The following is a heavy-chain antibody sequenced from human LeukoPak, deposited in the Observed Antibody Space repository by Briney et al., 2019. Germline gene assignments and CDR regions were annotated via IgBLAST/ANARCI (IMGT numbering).Heavy chain of an antibody. CDR2: INWNGGST. J-gene: IGHJ6*03. Sequence: GGSLRLSCAASGFTFDDYGMSWVRQAPGKGLEWVSGINWNGGSTGYADSVKGRFTISRDNAKNSLYLQMNSLRAEDTALYYCARSGPRGRCYGLCYYYYYMDVWGKGTTVTVSS. V-gene: IGHV3-20*04. CDR3: ARSGPRGRCYGLCYYYYYMDV. D-gene: IGHD2-2*01. CDR1: GFTFDDYG.